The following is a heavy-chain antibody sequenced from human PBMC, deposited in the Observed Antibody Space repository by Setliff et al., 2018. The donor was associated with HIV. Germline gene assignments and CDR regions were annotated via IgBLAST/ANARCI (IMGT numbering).Heavy chain of an antibody. D-gene: IGHD3-10*01. CDR1: GFTFSNYA. V-gene: IGHV3-7*01. J-gene: IGHJ4*02. CDR2: IKQDGSEK. CDR3: ARVGSGSYYIFDY. Sequence: PGGSLRLSCAASGFTFSNYAMSWVRQAPGKGLEWVANIKQDGSEKYYVDSVKGRFTISRDNAKNSLYLQMNSLRAEDTAVYYCARVGSGSYYIFDYWGQGTLVTVSS.